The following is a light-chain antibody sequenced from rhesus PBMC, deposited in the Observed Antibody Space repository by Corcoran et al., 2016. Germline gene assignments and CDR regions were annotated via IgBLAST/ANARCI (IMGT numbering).Light chain of an antibody. J-gene: IGKJ1*01. Sequence: DIQMTQSPSSLSASVGERVTITCRASQGLGTWLAWYQVKPGKDPKLLISMTSGLQGGVPSRFRGSGSGTDFTIPLRSLQPEDFATYYCQQCTSPPWTFGQGTKVEI. CDR1: QGLGTW. V-gene: IGKV1-21*01. CDR2: MTS. CDR3: QQCTSPPWT.